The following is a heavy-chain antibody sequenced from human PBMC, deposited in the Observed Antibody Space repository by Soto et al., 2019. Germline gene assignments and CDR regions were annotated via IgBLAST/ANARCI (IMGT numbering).Heavy chain of an antibody. Sequence: PSETLSLTCAVYGGSFSGYYWTWIRQPPGTGLEWIGEINHSGSTNYNPSLKSRVTISVDTSKNQFSLKLSSVTAADTAVYYCARGSSPSYYFEYWGQGTLVTVSS. V-gene: IGHV4-34*01. J-gene: IGHJ4*02. CDR1: GGSFSGYY. CDR3: ARGSSPSYYFEY. D-gene: IGHD6-6*01. CDR2: INHSGST.